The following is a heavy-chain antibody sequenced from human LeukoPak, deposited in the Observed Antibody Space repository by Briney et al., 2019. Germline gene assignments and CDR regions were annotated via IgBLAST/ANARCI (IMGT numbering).Heavy chain of an antibody. V-gene: IGHV4-61*02. CDR3: ARDRRIAAAATGYYYGMDV. D-gene: IGHD6-13*01. CDR1: GGSISSGSYY. CDR2: IYTSGST. Sequence: KASETLSLTCTVSGGSISSGSYYWSWIRQPAGKGLEWIGRIYTSGSTNYNPSLKSRVTISVDTSENQFSLKLSSVTAADTAVYYCARDRRIAAAATGYYYGMDVWGQGTTVTVSS. J-gene: IGHJ6*02.